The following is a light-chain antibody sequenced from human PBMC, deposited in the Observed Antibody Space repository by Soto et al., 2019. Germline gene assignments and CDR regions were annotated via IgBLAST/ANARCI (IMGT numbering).Light chain of an antibody. J-gene: IGLJ3*02. V-gene: IGLV4-69*01. CDR2: LNSDGSH. CDR1: SGHSNYA. Sequence: QPVLTQSPSASASLGASVKLTCTLSSGHSNYAIAWHQQQPEKGPRYLMILNSDGSHSKGDGIPDRFSGSSSGAERYLTISSLKSEDEADYYCQTWGTGIQVFGGGTKVTVL. CDR3: QTWGTGIQV.